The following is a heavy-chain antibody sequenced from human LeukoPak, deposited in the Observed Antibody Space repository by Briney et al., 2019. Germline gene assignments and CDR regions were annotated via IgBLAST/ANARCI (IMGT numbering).Heavy chain of an antibody. V-gene: IGHV1-58*02. CDR2: IVVGSGNT. J-gene: IGHJ3*02. CDR3: AADRRYSYGFIDAFDI. D-gene: IGHD5-18*01. Sequence: SVKVSCKASGFTFTSSAMQWVRQARGQRLEWIGWIVVGSGNTNYAQKFQERVTITRDMSTSTAYMELSSLRSEDTAVYYCAADRRYSYGFIDAFDIWGQGTMVTVSS. CDR1: GFTFTSSA.